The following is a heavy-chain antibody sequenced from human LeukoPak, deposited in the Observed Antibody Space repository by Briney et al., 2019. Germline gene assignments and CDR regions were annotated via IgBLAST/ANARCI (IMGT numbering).Heavy chain of an antibody. Sequence: GGSLRLSCAASGFTFSSYSMNWVRQAPGKGLEWVSSISSSSSYIYYADSVKGRFTISRDNAKNSLYLQMNSLRAEDTAVYYCARGRGLPRYTAMVGRTPVRWGQGTLVTVSS. CDR3: ARGRGLPRYTAMVGRTPVR. D-gene: IGHD5-18*01. CDR1: GFTFSSYS. CDR2: ISSSSSYI. J-gene: IGHJ4*02. V-gene: IGHV3-21*01.